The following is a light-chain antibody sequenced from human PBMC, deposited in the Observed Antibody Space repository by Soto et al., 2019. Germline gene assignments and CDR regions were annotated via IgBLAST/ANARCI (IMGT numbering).Light chain of an antibody. CDR2: AAS. V-gene: IGKV1-39*01. CDR1: QSISSY. CDR3: QQSYSTPYT. Sequence: DIQMTQSPSSLSASVGDRVTITCRASQSISSYLNWYQQKPGKAPKLLIYAASSLQSGVPPRFSGSGSGTDFTLTISSLPPEDFATYYCQQSYSTPYTFGHGTKLEIK. J-gene: IGKJ2*01.